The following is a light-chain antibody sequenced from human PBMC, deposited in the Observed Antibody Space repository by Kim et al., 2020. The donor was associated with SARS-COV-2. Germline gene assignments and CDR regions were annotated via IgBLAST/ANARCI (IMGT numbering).Light chain of an antibody. CDR3: SSYAGNNNYV. CDR1: KSDIGGYEF. Sequence: GQSITISCTGTKSDIGGYEFVPWYQQNPSKAPKLIIYEVDKRPSGVPDRFSGSKSGNTASLTVSGLQAEDEADYYCSSYAGNNNYVFGGGTQLTVL. CDR2: EVD. V-gene: IGLV2-8*01. J-gene: IGLJ2*01.